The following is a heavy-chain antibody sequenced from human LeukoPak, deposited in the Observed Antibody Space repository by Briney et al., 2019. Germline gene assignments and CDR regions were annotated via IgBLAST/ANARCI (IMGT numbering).Heavy chain of an antibody. V-gene: IGHV3-30*02. Sequence: GGSLRLSCAASGFSLSSFGTHWVRQAPGKGLAWVAFLGHEGTNKYYADSVKGRFTISRDDSKNTLYLQMNSLRAEDTAVYYCAQHPPFDYWGQGTLVTVSS. CDR2: LGHEGTNK. CDR1: GFSLSSFG. J-gene: IGHJ4*02. CDR3: AQHPPFDY.